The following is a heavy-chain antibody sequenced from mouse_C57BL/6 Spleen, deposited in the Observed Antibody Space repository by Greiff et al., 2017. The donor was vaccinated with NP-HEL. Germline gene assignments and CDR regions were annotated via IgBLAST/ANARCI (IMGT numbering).Heavy chain of an antibody. Sequence: VQLQQSGPELVKPGASVKISCKASGYAFSSSWMNWVKQRPGKGLEWIGRIYPGDGDTNYNGKFKAKATLTADKSSSTAYMQLSSLTSEDSAVYFCAREDYYSNFPWFAYWGQGTLVTVSA. J-gene: IGHJ3*01. CDR3: AREDYYSNFPWFAY. D-gene: IGHD2-5*01. V-gene: IGHV1-82*01. CDR1: GYAFSSSW. CDR2: IYPGDGDT.